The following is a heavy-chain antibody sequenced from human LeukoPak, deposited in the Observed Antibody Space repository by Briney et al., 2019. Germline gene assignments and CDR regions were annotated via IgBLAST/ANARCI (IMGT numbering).Heavy chain of an antibody. CDR3: ARGSSGYAPIDF. CDR1: GYTFTSYY. D-gene: IGHD5-12*01. Sequence: ASVKGSCKASGYTFTSYYMHWVRQAPGQGLEWMGIINPSGDSTNYAQKFQGRVTMTRDTSTSTVYMELSSLRSEDTAVYYCARGSSGYAPIDFWGQGTLVTVSS. J-gene: IGHJ4*02. CDR2: INPSGDST. V-gene: IGHV1-46*03.